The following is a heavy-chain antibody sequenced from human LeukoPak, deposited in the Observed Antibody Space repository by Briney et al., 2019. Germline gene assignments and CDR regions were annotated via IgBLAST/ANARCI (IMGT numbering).Heavy chain of an antibody. V-gene: IGHV1-8*01. CDR2: MNPNSGNT. CDR1: GYTFTSYD. Sequence: ASVKVSCKASGYTFTSYDINWVLQATGQGLQWMGWMNPNSGNTCYAQKFQGRVTMTRNTSISTAYMELSSLRSEDTAVYYCARSSGWYLGNYYYYYGMDVWGQGITVTVSS. D-gene: IGHD6-19*01. J-gene: IGHJ6*02. CDR3: ARSSGWYLGNYYYYYGMDV.